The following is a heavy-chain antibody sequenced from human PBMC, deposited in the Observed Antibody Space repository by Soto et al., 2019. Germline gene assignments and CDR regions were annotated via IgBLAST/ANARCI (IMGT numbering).Heavy chain of an antibody. V-gene: IGHV5-51*01. Sequence: GESLKISCMGSGYKVSTWHNFTSYWIAWVRQMPGEGLEWMGIIYPGDSDTRYSPSFQGQVTISADKSISTAYLQWSSLKASDTAMYYCARHRYSSGWYTPTWYYYGMDVWGQGTTVTVSS. CDR1: GYKVSTWHNFTSYW. CDR2: IYPGDSDT. D-gene: IGHD6-19*01. CDR3: ARHRYSSGWYTPTWYYYGMDV. J-gene: IGHJ6*02.